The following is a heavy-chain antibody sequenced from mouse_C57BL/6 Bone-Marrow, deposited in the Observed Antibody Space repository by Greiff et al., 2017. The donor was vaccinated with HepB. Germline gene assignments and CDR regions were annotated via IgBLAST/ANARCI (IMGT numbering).Heavy chain of an antibody. CDR1: EYEFPSHD. J-gene: IGHJ3*01. Sequence: EVMLVESGGGLVQPGESLKLSCESNEYEFPSHDMSWVRKTPEKRLELVAAINSDGGSTYYPATMERRFIISRDTTKKPLYLQVSRLRSEDTALYYCARRGESSWFAYWGQGTLVTVSA. CDR2: INSDGGST. CDR3: ARRGESSWFAY. V-gene: IGHV5-2*01.